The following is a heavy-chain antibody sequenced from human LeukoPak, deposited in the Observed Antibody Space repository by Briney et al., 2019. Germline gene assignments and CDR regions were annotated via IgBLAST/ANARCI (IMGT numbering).Heavy chain of an antibody. CDR3: AKDSYDSSGTFDY. D-gene: IGHD3-22*01. Sequence: QPGGSLRLSCAASGFTFSSYGMHWVRQAPGKGLEWVAVISYDGSNKYYADSVKGRFTISRDNSKNTLYLQMNSLRAEDTAVYYCAKDSYDSSGTFDYWGQGTLVTVSS. J-gene: IGHJ4*02. V-gene: IGHV3-30*18. CDR2: ISYDGSNK. CDR1: GFTFSSYG.